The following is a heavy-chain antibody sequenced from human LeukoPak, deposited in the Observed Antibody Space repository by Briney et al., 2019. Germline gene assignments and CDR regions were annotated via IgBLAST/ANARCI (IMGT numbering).Heavy chain of an antibody. J-gene: IGHJ6*03. Sequence: ASVKVSCKASGYTFTSYDINWVRQATGQGLEWMGWMNPNSGNTGYAQKFQGRVTITRNTSISTAYMELSSLRSEDTAVYYCARGPDSSSFQLYYYMDVWGKGTTVTVSS. D-gene: IGHD6-13*01. V-gene: IGHV1-8*03. CDR3: ARGPDSSSFQLYYYMDV. CDR2: MNPNSGNT. CDR1: GYTFTSYD.